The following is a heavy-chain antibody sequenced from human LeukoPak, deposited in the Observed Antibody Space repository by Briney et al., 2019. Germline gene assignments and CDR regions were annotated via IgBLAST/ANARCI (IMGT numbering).Heavy chain of an antibody. CDR2: INHNGNVN. Sequence: GGSLRLSCAASGFTFSSYWMNWARQAPGKGLEWVASINHNGNVNYYVDSVKGRFTISRDNAKNTLYLQMSNLRAEDTAVYFYARGGGLDVWGQGATVTVSS. CDR1: GFTFSSYW. CDR3: ARGGGLDV. D-gene: IGHD3-16*01. V-gene: IGHV3-7*03. J-gene: IGHJ6*02.